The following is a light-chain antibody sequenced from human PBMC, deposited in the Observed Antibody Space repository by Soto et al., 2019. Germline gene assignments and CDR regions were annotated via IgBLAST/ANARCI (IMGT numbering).Light chain of an antibody. Sequence: SYELTQPPSVSVSPGQTASITCSGDKLGDKYTCWYQQKPGQSPVLVIYQHSQRPSGIPERFSGSHSGNTATLTISGTQAMDEADYYCQAWDSSTDVVFGGGTKLTVL. J-gene: IGLJ2*01. V-gene: IGLV3-1*01. CDR3: QAWDSSTDVV. CDR2: QHS. CDR1: KLGDKY.